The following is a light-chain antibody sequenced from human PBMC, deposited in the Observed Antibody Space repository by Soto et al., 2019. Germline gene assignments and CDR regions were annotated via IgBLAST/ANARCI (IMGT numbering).Light chain of an antibody. V-gene: IGKV3-15*01. CDR3: QQYIKWPPTFT. J-gene: IGKJ2*01. CDR1: QSVSSA. Sequence: EIVMTQSPVTLSVSPGERVTLSCRASQSVSSALAWYQQKPGQAPRLLIYAASTRATGIPGRFSGSGSGTEFTLAISSLQSEDFAVYYCQQYIKWPPTFTFGQGTKLEIK. CDR2: AAS.